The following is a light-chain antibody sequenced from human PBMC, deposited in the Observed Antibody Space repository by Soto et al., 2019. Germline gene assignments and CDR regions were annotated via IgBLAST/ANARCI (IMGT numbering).Light chain of an antibody. V-gene: IGKV3-20*01. CDR2: GAS. Sequence: EIVLTLSPGTLSLSPGEIATLSCRASQSVSSSYLAWYQQKPGQAPRLLIYGASSRATGIPDRFSGSGSGTDLTLTISRLETEDFEVYYCQQYGSSPITFGQGTRLEIK. CDR1: QSVSSSY. J-gene: IGKJ5*01. CDR3: QQYGSSPIT.